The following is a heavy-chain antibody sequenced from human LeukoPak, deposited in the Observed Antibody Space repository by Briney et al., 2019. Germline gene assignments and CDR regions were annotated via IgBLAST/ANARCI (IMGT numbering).Heavy chain of an antibody. CDR2: ISAYNGHT. CDR3: ARDTFPYYYDSSGYPRPDVYAFDI. Sequence: ASVRVSCKTSGYTFASYGFSWVRQAPGQGLEWMGRISAYNGHTNYAQKFQGRVTMTTDTSTTAASMELRSLRSEDTAVYYCARDTFPYYYDSSGYPRPDVYAFDIWGQGTMVTVSS. CDR1: GYTFASYG. J-gene: IGHJ3*02. D-gene: IGHD3-22*01. V-gene: IGHV1-18*01.